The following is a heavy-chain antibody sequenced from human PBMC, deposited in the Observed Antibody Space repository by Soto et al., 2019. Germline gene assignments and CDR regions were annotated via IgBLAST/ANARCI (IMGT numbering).Heavy chain of an antibody. CDR2: ISGSGGST. V-gene: IGHV3-23*01. CDR3: AKDYQASLVVPAAAVDY. J-gene: IGHJ4*02. D-gene: IGHD2-2*01. Sequence: GGSLRLSCAASGFTFSSYAMSWVCQAPGKGLEWVSAISGSGGSTYYADSVKGRFTISRDNSKNTLYLQMNSLRAEDTAVYYCAKDYQASLVVPAAAVDYWGQGTLVTVS. CDR1: GFTFSSYA.